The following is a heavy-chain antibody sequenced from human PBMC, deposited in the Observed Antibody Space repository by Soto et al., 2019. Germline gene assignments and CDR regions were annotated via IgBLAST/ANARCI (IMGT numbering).Heavy chain of an antibody. CDR3: ARSYGDAVGFDY. CDR1: GGSISSGGYY. D-gene: IGHD4-17*01. J-gene: IGHJ4*02. Sequence: SETLSLSCTVSGGSISSGGYYGSWIRQHPGKGLEWIGYIYYSGSTYYNPSLKSRVTISVDTSKNQFSLKLSSVTAADTAVYYCARSYGDAVGFDYWGQGTLVTVSS. CDR2: IYYSGST. V-gene: IGHV4-31*03.